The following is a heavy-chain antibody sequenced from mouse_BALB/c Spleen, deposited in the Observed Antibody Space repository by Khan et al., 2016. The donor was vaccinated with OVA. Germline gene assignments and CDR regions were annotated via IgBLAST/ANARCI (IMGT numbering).Heavy chain of an antibody. CDR1: GYTFTDYV. J-gene: IGHJ3*01. CDR3: ARAGWDVFAY. Sequence: VQLQESGPELVKPGASVKMSCKASGYTFTDYVMNWVKQRNGQGLEGIGQIYPGGDTTYYNEKFKGKATLTADRSSSTAYMQLSNLTSEDSAVYFCARAGWDVFAYWGQGTLVTFSA. CDR2: IYPGGDTT. V-gene: IGHV1-77*01. D-gene: IGHD4-1*01.